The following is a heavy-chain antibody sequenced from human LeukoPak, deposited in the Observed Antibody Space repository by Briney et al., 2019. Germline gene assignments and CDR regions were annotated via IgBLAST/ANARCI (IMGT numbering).Heavy chain of an antibody. V-gene: IGHV3-9*01. J-gene: IGHJ4*02. Sequence: GGSLRLSCAASGFTFDDYAIHWVRQAPGKGLEWVSGISWNGDDKDYADSVKGRLTISRDNAKNALYLQMNSLRPEDTALYYCAKEQPSLDAGNSPFDYWGQGTLVTVSP. CDR2: ISWNGDDK. CDR3: AKEQPSLDAGNSPFDY. CDR1: GFTFDDYA. D-gene: IGHD4-23*01.